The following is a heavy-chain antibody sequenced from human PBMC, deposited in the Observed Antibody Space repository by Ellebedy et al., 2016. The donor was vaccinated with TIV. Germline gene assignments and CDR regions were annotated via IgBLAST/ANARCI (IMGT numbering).Heavy chain of an antibody. V-gene: IGHV5-51*01. Sequence: GGSLRLXXKGSGYSFTSYWIGWVRQMPGKGLEWMGIIYPGDSDTRYSPSFQGQVTISADKSISTAYLQWSSLKASDTAMYYCARRPSPIGAAFDYWGQGTLVTVSS. CDR1: GYSFTSYW. CDR3: ARRPSPIGAAFDY. J-gene: IGHJ4*02. CDR2: IYPGDSDT. D-gene: IGHD6-13*01.